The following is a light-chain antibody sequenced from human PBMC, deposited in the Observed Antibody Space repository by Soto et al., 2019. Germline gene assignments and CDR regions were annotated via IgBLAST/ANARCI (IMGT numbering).Light chain of an antibody. CDR2: DAS. Sequence: DIQMTQSPSTLSASVGDRVTITCRASQSISIWLAWYQQKPGKAPKLLIYDASSLKSGVPSRFSGSGSGTEFTLTISSLQPDDFATYFCQQYNSYSAMFGQGTKVEIK. J-gene: IGKJ1*01. CDR1: QSISIW. V-gene: IGKV1-5*01. CDR3: QQYNSYSAM.